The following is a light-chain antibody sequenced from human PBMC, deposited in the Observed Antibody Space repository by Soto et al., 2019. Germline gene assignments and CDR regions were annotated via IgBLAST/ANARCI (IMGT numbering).Light chain of an antibody. CDR2: DAS. V-gene: IGKV1-5*01. Sequence: DIQMTQSPSTLSASVGDSLTITCRASHSIRDCLAWYQQKPGKAPQLLIYDASNLESGVPSRFSGSGSGTEVTLTITSLRPDDFATYYCQQYESYSLTFGGGTRVDIK. CDR3: QQYESYSLT. CDR1: HSIRDC. J-gene: IGKJ4*01.